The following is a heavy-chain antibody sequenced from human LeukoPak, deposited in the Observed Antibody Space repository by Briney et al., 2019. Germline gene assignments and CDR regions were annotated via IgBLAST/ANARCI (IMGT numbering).Heavy chain of an antibody. V-gene: IGHV1-18*04. CDR2: ISAYNGNT. Sequence: ASVKVSCKASGYTFTGYYMHWVRQAPGQGLEWMGWISAYNGNTNYAQKLQGRVTMTTDTSTSTAYMELRSLRSDDTAVYYCARDSTYGSGSYPYWGQGTLVTVSS. J-gene: IGHJ4*02. CDR3: ARDSTYGSGSYPY. CDR1: GYTFTGYY. D-gene: IGHD3-10*01.